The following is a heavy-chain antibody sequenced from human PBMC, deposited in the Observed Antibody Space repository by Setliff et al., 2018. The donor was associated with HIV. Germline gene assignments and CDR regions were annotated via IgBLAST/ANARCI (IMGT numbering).Heavy chain of an antibody. D-gene: IGHD1-26*01. CDR2: ISAYNGNT. CDR3: ARAAWELQRYYYYMDV. CDR1: GYTFTGYG. V-gene: IGHV1-18*01. J-gene: IGHJ6*03. Sequence: AASVKVSCKASGYTFTGYGIHWVRQARGQGLEWMGWISAYNGNTNYAQKLQGRVTMTTEISTSTAYMELSSLKSEDTAVYYCARAAWELQRYYYYMDVWGKGTTVTVSS.